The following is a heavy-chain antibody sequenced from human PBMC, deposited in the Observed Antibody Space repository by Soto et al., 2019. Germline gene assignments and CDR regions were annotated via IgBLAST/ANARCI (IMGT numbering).Heavy chain of an antibody. V-gene: IGHV3-48*01. CDR1: GFTFSSYS. Sequence: QLVESGGGLVQPGGSLRLSCAASGFTFSSYSMNWVRQAPGKGLEWVSYIGRSSATIYYADSVKGRFTISRDNAKNSLYLQMNSLRADDTAVYYCARDLTLFDDWGQGTLGTVSS. CDR2: IGRSSATI. CDR3: ARDLTLFDD. J-gene: IGHJ4*02.